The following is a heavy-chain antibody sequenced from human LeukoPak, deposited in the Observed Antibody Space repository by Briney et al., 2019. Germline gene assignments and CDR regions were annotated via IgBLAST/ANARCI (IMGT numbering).Heavy chain of an antibody. J-gene: IGHJ4*02. CDR2: IIPIFGTA. V-gene: IGHV1-69*13. Sequence: SVKVSCTASGGTFSSYAISWVRQAPGQGLEWMGGIIPIFGTANYAQKFQGRVTITADESTSTAYMELSSLRSEDTAVYYCARSQYYYDSSGYYNTLYYFDYWGQGTLVTVSS. D-gene: IGHD3-22*01. CDR1: GGTFSSYA. CDR3: ARSQYYYDSSGYYNTLYYFDY.